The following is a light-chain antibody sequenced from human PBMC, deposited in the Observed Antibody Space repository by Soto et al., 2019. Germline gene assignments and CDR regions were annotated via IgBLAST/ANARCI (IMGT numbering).Light chain of an antibody. CDR3: LQHNSYPRT. J-gene: IGKJ1*01. CDR2: GAS. Sequence: ETVMTQSPATLSVSPGERATLSCWASQSVNSNLAWYQQKLGQAPRVLIYGASTRATGIPARFSGSGSETEFILTISSLQSEDSATYYCLQHNSYPRTFGQGTKVDIK. V-gene: IGKV3-15*01. CDR1: QSVNSN.